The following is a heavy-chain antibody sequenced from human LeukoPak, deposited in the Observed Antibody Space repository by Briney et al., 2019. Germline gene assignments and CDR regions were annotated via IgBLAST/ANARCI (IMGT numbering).Heavy chain of an antibody. J-gene: IGHJ2*01. CDR3: AREGSYYDLLTAYYKDLWYFDL. CDR2: IFSGGST. V-gene: IGHV3-53*01. Sequence: PGGSLRLSCAASGFSVSSNYMSWVRQAPGKGLEWVSVIFSGGSTYYAASVKGRFTISRDISKNTLYLQMNGLRAEDTAVYYCAREGSYYDLLTAYYKDLWYFDLWGRGTLVSVSS. CDR1: GFSVSSNY. D-gene: IGHD3-9*01.